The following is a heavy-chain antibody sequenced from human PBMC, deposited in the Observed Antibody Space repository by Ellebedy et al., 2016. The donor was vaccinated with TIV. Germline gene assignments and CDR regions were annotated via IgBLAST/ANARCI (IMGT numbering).Heavy chain of an antibody. J-gene: IGHJ4*02. D-gene: IGHD4-17*01. V-gene: IGHV4-39*01. CDR2: IYYSGST. CDR3: AREPALTVTTLTGADY. Sequence: MPSETLSLTCTVSGCSISSSSYYRGWIRQPPGKGLEWIGSIYYSGSTYYNPSLKSRVTISVDTSKNQFSLKLSSVTAADTAVYYCAREPALTVTTLTGADYWGQGTLVTVSS. CDR1: GCSISSSSYY.